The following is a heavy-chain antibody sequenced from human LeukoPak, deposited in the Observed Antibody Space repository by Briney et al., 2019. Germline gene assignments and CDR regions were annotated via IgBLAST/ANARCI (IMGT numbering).Heavy chain of an antibody. Sequence: GASVKVSCKASGYTFTGYYMHWVRQAPEQGLEWMGWINPNSGGTSYAQKFQDWVTMTRDTSISTAYMELSRLRSDDTAVYYCARGLYSSSYYVFDYWGQGTLVTVSS. CDR1: GYTFTGYY. CDR2: INPNSGGT. CDR3: ARGLYSSSYYVFDY. J-gene: IGHJ4*02. D-gene: IGHD6-13*01. V-gene: IGHV1-2*04.